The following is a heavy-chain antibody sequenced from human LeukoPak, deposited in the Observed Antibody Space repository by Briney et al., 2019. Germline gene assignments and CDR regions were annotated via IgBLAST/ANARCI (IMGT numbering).Heavy chain of an antibody. V-gene: IGHV3-66*01. D-gene: IGHD3-22*01. J-gene: IGHJ5*02. CDR3: ARKRGYYDSSGFDWFDP. Sequence: AGGSLRLSCAASGISVSSDYMSWVRQAPGKGLEWVSVIYSGGTTYYADSVKGRFTISRDNSRNTVHLQMNSLRAEDTAVYYCARKRGYYDSSGFDWFDPRGQGTLVTVSS. CDR1: GISVSSDY. CDR2: IYSGGTT.